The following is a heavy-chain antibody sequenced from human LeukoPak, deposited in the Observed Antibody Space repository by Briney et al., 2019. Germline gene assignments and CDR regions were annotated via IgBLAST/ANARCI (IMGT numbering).Heavy chain of an antibody. CDR1: GFTFSSYA. Sequence: GGSLRLSCAASGFTFSSYAMSWVRQAPGKGLEWVSAISGSGGSTYYADSVKGRFTISRDNSKNTLYLQMNSLRAEDTAVYYCAGQNKYYYDSSGYRPYDAFDIWGQGTMVTVSS. CDR2: ISGSGGST. J-gene: IGHJ3*02. CDR3: AGQNKYYYDSSGYRPYDAFDI. D-gene: IGHD3-22*01. V-gene: IGHV3-23*01.